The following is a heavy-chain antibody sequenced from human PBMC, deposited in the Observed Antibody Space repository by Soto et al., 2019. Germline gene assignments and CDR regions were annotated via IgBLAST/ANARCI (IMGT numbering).Heavy chain of an antibody. CDR1: GFTFSSYA. CDR2: ISGSGGST. Sequence: GSLRLSCAASGFTFSSYAMSWVRQAPGKGLEWVSAISGSGGSTYYADSVKGRFTISRDNSKNTLYLQMNSLRAEDTAVYYCAKRRVLYSSSWYYYYGMDVWGQGTTVTVSS. CDR3: AKRRVLYSSSWYYYYGMDV. J-gene: IGHJ6*02. V-gene: IGHV3-23*01. D-gene: IGHD6-13*01.